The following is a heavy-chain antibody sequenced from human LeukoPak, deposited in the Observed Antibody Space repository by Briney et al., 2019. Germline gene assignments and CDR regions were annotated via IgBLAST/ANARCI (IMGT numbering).Heavy chain of an antibody. CDR1: GYTFTSYG. CDR3: ARAGSQYDFWSYYYYYYYMDV. J-gene: IGHJ6*03. D-gene: IGHD3-3*01. Sequence: ASVKVSCKASGYTFTSYGISWVRQAPGQGLEWMGWISAYNGNTNYAQKLQGRVTMTTDTSTSTAYMELRSLRSDDTAVYYCARAGSQYDFWSYYYYYYYMDVWGKGTTVTVSS. V-gene: IGHV1-18*01. CDR2: ISAYNGNT.